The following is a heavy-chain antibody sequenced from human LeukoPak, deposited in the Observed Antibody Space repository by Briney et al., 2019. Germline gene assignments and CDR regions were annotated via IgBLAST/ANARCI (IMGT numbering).Heavy chain of an antibody. Sequence: SETLSLTCTVSGGSISSSSYYWGWIRQPPGKGLEWIGRIYSSGSTYYNPSLKSRVTISVDTSKNQFSLKLSSVTAADTAVYYCARHMYYYDSSGYSRFAAFDIWGQGTMVTVSS. V-gene: IGHV4-39*07. CDR3: ARHMYYYDSSGYSRFAAFDI. D-gene: IGHD3-22*01. CDR2: IYSSGST. CDR1: GGSISSSSYY. J-gene: IGHJ3*02.